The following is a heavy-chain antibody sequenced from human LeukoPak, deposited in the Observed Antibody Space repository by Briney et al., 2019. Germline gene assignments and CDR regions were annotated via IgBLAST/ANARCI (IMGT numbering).Heavy chain of an antibody. CDR3: ARQTRYCSGGSCYNWFDP. V-gene: IGHV4-59*01. CDR2: IYYSGNT. D-gene: IGHD2-15*01. J-gene: IGHJ5*02. CDR1: GGSISSYY. Sequence: SETLSLTCTVSGGSISSYYWSWIRQPPGKGLEWIGYIYYSGNTNYNPSLKSRVTISVDTSKNQFSLRLSSVTAADTAVYYCARQTRYCSGGSCYNWFDPWGQGTLVTVSS.